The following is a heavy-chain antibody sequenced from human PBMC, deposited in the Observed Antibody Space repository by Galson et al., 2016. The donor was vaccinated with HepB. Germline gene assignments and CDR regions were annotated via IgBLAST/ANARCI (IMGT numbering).Heavy chain of an antibody. D-gene: IGHD3-10*01. CDR2: IINTSTTI. Sequence: SLRLSCAASGFTFSTYGMNWVRQAPGKGLEWVSYIINTSTTIFYADSVRGRFTISRDNSRNSLYLQMNSLSAEDTAVYYCATARGHIDSDYWGQGTLVTVSS. J-gene: IGHJ4*02. CDR3: ATARGHIDSDY. V-gene: IGHV3-48*01. CDR1: GFTFSTYG.